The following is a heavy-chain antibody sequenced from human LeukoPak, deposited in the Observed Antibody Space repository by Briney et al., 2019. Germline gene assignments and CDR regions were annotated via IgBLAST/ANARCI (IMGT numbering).Heavy chain of an antibody. CDR1: GFTFSSYG. Sequence: GRSLRLSCAASGFTFSSYGMHWVRQAPGKGLEWVAAIWYDGSNKYYADSVKGRFTISRDNSKNTLYLQMNSLRAEATAVYYCAKVVSEEIWSGYWYWGQGTLVTVSS. CDR2: IWYDGSNK. CDR3: AKVVSEEIWSGYWY. J-gene: IGHJ4*02. V-gene: IGHV3-33*06. D-gene: IGHD3-3*01.